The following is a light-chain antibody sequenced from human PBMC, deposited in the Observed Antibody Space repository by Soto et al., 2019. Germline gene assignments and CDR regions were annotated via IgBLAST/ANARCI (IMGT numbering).Light chain of an antibody. J-gene: IGLJ1*01. CDR1: SSDVGNYKY. CDR2: EVS. V-gene: IGLV2-14*01. Sequence: QSALTQPPSASGCPGQSITISCTGTSSDVGNYKYVSWYQQHPGKAPKLMIYEVSNRPSGVSNRFSGSKSGNTASLTISGLQAEDETDYYCFSYTSSGTYVFGTGTKVTVL. CDR3: FSYTSSGTYV.